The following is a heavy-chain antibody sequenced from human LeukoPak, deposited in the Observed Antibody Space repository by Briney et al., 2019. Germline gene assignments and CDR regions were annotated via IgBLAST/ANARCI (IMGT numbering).Heavy chain of an antibody. Sequence: SETLSLTCTVSGGSISSYYWSWIRQPPGKGLEWIGYIYYSGSTNYNPSLKSRVTIPVDTSKNQFSLKLSSVTAADTAVYYCARRSQMYYYDSSGYSEYYYGMDVWGQGTTVTVSS. D-gene: IGHD3-22*01. CDR3: ARRSQMYYYDSSGYSEYYYGMDV. CDR1: GGSISSYY. V-gene: IGHV4-59*08. J-gene: IGHJ6*02. CDR2: IYYSGST.